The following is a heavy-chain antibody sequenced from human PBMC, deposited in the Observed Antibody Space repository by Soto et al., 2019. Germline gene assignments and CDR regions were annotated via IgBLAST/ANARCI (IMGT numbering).Heavy chain of an antibody. CDR1: GYTFTSYG. CDR3: ARVSETIFGVVIIGYYYYGMDV. CDR2: ISAYNGNT. J-gene: IGHJ6*02. Sequence: ASVKVSCKASGYTFTSYGISWVRQAPGQGLEWMGWISAYNGNTNYAQKLQGRVTMTTDTSTSTAYMELRSLRSDDTAVYYCARVSETIFGVVIIGYYYYGMDVWGQGTTVTVSS. D-gene: IGHD3-3*01. V-gene: IGHV1-18*01.